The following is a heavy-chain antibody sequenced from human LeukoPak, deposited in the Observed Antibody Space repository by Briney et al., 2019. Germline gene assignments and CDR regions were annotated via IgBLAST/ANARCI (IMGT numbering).Heavy chain of an antibody. Sequence: GGSLRLSCAASGFTFSSYGMHWVGQAPGKGLEWVGVIWYDGSNKYYADSVKGRFTISRDNSKNTLYLQMNSLRAEDTAVYYCARDMDGSGSYPARYYGMDVWGQGTTVTVSS. D-gene: IGHD3-10*01. V-gene: IGHV3-33*01. J-gene: IGHJ6*02. CDR2: IWYDGSNK. CDR1: GFTFSSYG. CDR3: ARDMDGSGSYPARYYGMDV.